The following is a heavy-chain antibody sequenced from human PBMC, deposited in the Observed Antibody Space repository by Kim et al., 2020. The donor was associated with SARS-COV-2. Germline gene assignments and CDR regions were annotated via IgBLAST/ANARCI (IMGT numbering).Heavy chain of an antibody. Sequence: GGSLRLSCAASGFTFSSYAMSWVRQAPGKGLEWVSVIYSGGSSTYYADSVKGRFTISRDNSKNTLYLQMNSLRDEDTAVYYCAKAGIAARRGVLDYWGQGTLVTVSS. CDR1: GFTFSSYA. D-gene: IGHD6-6*01. CDR3: AKAGIAARRGVLDY. V-gene: IGHV3-23*03. CDR2: IYSGGSST. J-gene: IGHJ4*02.